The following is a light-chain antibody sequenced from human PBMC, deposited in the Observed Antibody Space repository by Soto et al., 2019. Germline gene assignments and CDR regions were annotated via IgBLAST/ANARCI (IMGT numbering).Light chain of an antibody. J-gene: IGKJ5*01. CDR2: GAS. V-gene: IGKV3-20*01. CDR1: HSVSSSY. CDR3: QPYGSSPPIT. Sequence: EIVLTQSPGTLSLSPGERATLSCRASHSVSSSYLAWYQQKPGQAPRLLIYGASSRATGIPDRFSGSGSGKDFALTISRLEPEDFAVYYCQPYGSSPPITFGQGTRLEIK.